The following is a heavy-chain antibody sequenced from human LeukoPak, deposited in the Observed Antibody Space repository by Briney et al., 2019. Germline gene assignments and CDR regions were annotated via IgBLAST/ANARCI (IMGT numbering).Heavy chain of an antibody. CDR1: GGSMSSGDHY. CDR3: ASGGADSASLFDS. Sequence: PSETLSLTCTVSGGSMSSGDHYWSWLRQPPGKGLEWIGYIYYSGSTSGSTTYYNPSLKSRVTVSVDTSKNQFSLKLTSVTAADPAVYYCASGGADSASLFDSGGQGTWSPSPQ. J-gene: IGHJ4*02. CDR2: IYYSGSTSGSTT. V-gene: IGHV4-30-4*01. D-gene: IGHD1-26*01.